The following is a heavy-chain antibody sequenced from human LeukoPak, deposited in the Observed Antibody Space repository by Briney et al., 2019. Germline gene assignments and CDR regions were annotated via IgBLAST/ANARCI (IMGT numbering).Heavy chain of an antibody. J-gene: IGHJ3*02. CDR1: GGTFSSYA. Sequence: ASVKVSCKASGGTFSSYAISWVRQAPGQGLEWMGGIIPIFGTANYAQKFQGRVTMTRDTSISTAYMELSRLRSDDTAVYYCAKDPPPGIAAAGMLFDIWGQGTMVTVSS. CDR3: AKDPPPGIAAAGMLFDI. CDR2: IIPIFGTA. V-gene: IGHV1-69*05. D-gene: IGHD6-13*01.